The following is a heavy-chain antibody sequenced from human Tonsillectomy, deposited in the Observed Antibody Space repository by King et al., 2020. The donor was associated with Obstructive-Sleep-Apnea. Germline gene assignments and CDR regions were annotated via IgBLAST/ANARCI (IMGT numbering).Heavy chain of an antibody. CDR2: IKSKTDGGTT. CDR1: GFTFSNAW. V-gene: IGHV3-15*01. CDR3: TTVGHYPGYCSGGSCPDFDY. D-gene: IGHD2-15*01. Sequence: VQLVESGGGLIKPGGSLRLSCAASGFTFSNAWMSWVRQAPGKGLEWVGRIKSKTDGGTTDYAAPVKGRFTISRDDSKNTLYLPMNSLKTEDTAVYYCTTVGHYPGYCSGGSCPDFDYWGQGTLVTVSS. J-gene: IGHJ4*02.